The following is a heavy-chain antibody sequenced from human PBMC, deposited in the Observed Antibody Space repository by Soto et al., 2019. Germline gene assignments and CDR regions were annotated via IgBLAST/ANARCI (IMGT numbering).Heavy chain of an antibody. CDR3: ARGIVGAERSFDY. V-gene: IGHV4-39*01. CDR2: IYYSGNT. CDR1: GGSISSSSYY. Sequence: QLQLQESGPGLVKPSETLSLTCTVSGGSISSSSYYWGWIRQPPGKGLEWIGNIYYSGNTYYNPSLRSRVTISVDTSKKQFSLKVNSVTAADTAMYYCARGIVGAERSFDYWGQVTLVTVSS. D-gene: IGHD1-26*01. J-gene: IGHJ4*02.